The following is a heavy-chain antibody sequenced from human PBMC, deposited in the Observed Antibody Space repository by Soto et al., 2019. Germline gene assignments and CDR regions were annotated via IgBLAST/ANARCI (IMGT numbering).Heavy chain of an antibody. J-gene: IGHJ6*02. D-gene: IGHD3-10*01. Sequence: GGSLRLSCAASGFTFSSYAMHWVRQAPGKGLEWVAVISYDGSNKYYADSVKGRFTISRDNSKNTLYLQMNSLRAEDTAVYYCARAVVMVRGVIRPYGMDVWGQGTTVTV. CDR2: ISYDGSNK. CDR1: GFTFSSYA. V-gene: IGHV3-30-3*01. CDR3: ARAVVMVRGVIRPYGMDV.